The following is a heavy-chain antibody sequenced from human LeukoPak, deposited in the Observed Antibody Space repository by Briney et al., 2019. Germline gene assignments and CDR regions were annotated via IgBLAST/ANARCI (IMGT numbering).Heavy chain of an antibody. CDR3: ATSGDFWSGYYRFPFDY. J-gene: IGHJ4*02. CDR2: ISSSSGTI. D-gene: IGHD3-3*01. Sequence: PGGSLRLSCAASGFTFSSYSMNWVRQAPGKGLEWVSYISSSSGTIYYADSVKGRFTISRDNSKNTLYLQMNSLRAEDTAVYYCATSGDFWSGYYRFPFDYWGQGTLVTVSS. CDR1: GFTFSSYS. V-gene: IGHV3-48*01.